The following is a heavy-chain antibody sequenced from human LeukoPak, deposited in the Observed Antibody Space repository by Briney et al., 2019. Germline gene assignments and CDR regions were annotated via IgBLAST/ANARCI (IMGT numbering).Heavy chain of an antibody. J-gene: IGHJ4*02. CDR2: IYYSGGT. D-gene: IGHD3-10*01. V-gene: IGHV4-39*01. CDR3: ATRTMVRGVRY. CDR1: GGSISSTSYY. Sequence: PSETLSLTCTVSGGSISSTSYYWGWIRQPPGKGLEWIGSIYYSGGTYYNPSLKSRVTISVDASKNQFSLKLSSVTAADTAVYYCATRTMVRGVRYWGQGTLVTVSS.